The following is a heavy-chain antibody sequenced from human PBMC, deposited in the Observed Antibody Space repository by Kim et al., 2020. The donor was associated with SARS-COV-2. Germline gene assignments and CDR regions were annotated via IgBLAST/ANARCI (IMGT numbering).Heavy chain of an antibody. Sequence: GGSLRLSCAASGFTFSSYSMNWVRQAPGKGLEWVSSISSSSRYIYYADSVKGRFTITRDNAKNSLYLQMNSLRAEDTAVYYCAPFPLGTYGGDYWGQGTLVTDSS. CDR1: GFTFSSYS. CDR2: ISSSSRYI. J-gene: IGHJ4*02. CDR3: APFPLGTYGGDY. D-gene: IGHD3-10*01. V-gene: IGHV3-21*01.